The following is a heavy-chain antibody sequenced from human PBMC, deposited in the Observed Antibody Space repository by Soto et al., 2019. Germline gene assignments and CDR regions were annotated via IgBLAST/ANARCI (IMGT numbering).Heavy chain of an antibody. CDR2: VYYTGST. CDR1: GGSISGSY. V-gene: IGHV4-59*01. D-gene: IGHD6-13*01. CDR3: ARSVAVPGANIAE. J-gene: IGHJ4*02. Sequence: SETLSLTCSVSGGSISGSYWSWIRQSPGKGLEWLGYVYYTGSTNYSPSLRSRVSISVDTSKNEFSLRLSSVTAADTAVYFWARSVAVPGANIAEWGQGNKVSVYS.